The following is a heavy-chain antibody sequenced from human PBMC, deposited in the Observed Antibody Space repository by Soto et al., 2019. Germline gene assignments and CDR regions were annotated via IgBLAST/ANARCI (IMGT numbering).Heavy chain of an antibody. Sequence: PSETLSLTCTVSGGSISSYYWSWIRQPPGKGLEWIGYIYYSGSTNYNPSLKSRVTISVDTSKNQFSLKLSSVTAADTAVYYCARAVAGVHLPFDYWGQGNLVTVSS. V-gene: IGHV4-59*01. CDR2: IYYSGST. J-gene: IGHJ4*02. D-gene: IGHD6-19*01. CDR1: GGSISSYY. CDR3: ARAVAGVHLPFDY.